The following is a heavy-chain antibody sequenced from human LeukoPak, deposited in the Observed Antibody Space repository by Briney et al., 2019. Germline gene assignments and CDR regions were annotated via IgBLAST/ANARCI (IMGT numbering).Heavy chain of an antibody. V-gene: IGHV4-4*07. Sequence: SEALSLTCTVSGGSISSYYWSWIRQPAGKGLEWIGRIYTSGSTNYNPSLKSRVTMSVDTSKNQFSLKLSSVTAADTAVYYCAREGRSGSSFDIWGQGTMVTVSS. D-gene: IGHD6-19*01. CDR1: GGSISSYY. CDR3: AREGRSGSSFDI. CDR2: IYTSGST. J-gene: IGHJ3*02.